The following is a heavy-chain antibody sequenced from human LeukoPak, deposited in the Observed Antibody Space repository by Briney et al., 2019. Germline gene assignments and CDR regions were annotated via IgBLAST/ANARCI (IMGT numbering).Heavy chain of an antibody. CDR1: GYSISSGYY. Sequence: PSETLSLTCTVAGYSISSGYYGGWIRQPPGKGLEWVGSIYHSGSTYYNPSRKSRVTISVDTSKHQFSLTLSSVTAADTAVYYCARQGSSDYFDYWGQGTLVTVSS. D-gene: IGHD2-15*01. J-gene: IGHJ4*02. V-gene: IGHV4-38-2*02. CDR2: IYHSGST. CDR3: ARQGSSDYFDY.